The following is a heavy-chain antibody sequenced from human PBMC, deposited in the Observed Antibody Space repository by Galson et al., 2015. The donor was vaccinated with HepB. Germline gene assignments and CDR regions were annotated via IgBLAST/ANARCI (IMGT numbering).Heavy chain of an antibody. CDR2: ISYDGSGE. V-gene: IGHV3-30*18. Sequence: SLRLSCAASGFTFSRYDMHWVRQAPGKGLEWVALISYDGSGEYYADSVKGRFIISRDNSKNTLYLQMNSLRAEDTAVYYCAKRAQYSSTWGRTRFSSYFDMDVWGKGTTVTVSS. CDR1: GFTFSRYD. D-gene: IGHD6-13*01. CDR3: AKRAQYSSTWGRTRFSSYFDMDV. J-gene: IGHJ6*04.